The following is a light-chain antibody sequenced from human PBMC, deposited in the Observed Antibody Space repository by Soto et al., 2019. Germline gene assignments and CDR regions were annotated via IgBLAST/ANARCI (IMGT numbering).Light chain of an antibody. J-gene: IGLJ3*02. CDR3: SSYTFSSTLVV. Sequence: QSVLTQPASVSGSPGQSITISCTGTSSDVGGYNFVSWYQQHPDKAPRLMIFEVNNRPSGVSDRFSGSKSGNTASLTISGLQAEDEADYYCSSYTFSSTLVVFGGGTKLTVL. CDR2: EVN. V-gene: IGLV2-14*01. CDR1: SSDVGGYNF.